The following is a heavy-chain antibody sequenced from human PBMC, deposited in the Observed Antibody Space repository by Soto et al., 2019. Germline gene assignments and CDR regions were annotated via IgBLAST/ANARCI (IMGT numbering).Heavy chain of an antibody. D-gene: IGHD5-12*01. CDR3: AKDDGNIVLTKFDF. Sequence: EVQLLESGGGLVQPGGSLRLSCAASGFTFSNYAMSWVRQAPGKGLEWVSGLSGSGGSTYYADSVKGRFTVSRDNSKNTLHLQMNSLRAEDTAVYYCAKDDGNIVLTKFDFWGQGTLVTVSS. V-gene: IGHV3-23*01. CDR2: LSGSGGST. CDR1: GFTFSNYA. J-gene: IGHJ4*02.